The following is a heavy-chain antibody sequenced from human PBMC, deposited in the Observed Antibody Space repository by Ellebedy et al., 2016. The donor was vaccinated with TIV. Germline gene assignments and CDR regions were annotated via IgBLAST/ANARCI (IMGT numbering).Heavy chain of an antibody. CDR2: IKRKSDGGEI. CDR3: RHFSSYYGLDV. D-gene: IGHD3-10*01. V-gene: IGHV3-15*07. J-gene: IGHJ6*02. Sequence: GESLKISXAASGFTFSFAWMNWVRQAPGKGLEWVGRIKRKSDGGEIIYAAAVKGRFTISRDDSRSMLYLQMTSLKTEDTAVYYRRHFSSYYGLDVWGQGTTVTVSS. CDR1: GFTFSFAW.